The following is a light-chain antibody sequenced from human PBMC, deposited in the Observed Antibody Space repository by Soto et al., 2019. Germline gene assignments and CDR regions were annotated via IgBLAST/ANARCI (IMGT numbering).Light chain of an antibody. CDR1: QGIRSY. V-gene: IGKV1-8*01. CDR2: HAY. CDR3: QQYNSYTWT. Sequence: AIRMTQSPSSFSASTGERVTITCRASQGIRSYLAWYQQKQGKAPKLXIYHAYSLESGVLSRFSGSESGTECTLTINSLQPDDVATYYCQQYNSYTWTFGQGTKVDIK. J-gene: IGKJ1*01.